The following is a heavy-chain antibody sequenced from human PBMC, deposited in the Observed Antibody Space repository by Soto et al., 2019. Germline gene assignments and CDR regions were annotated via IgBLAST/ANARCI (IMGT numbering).Heavy chain of an antibody. J-gene: IGHJ4*02. D-gene: IGHD5-18*01. CDR1: GYSFTSYW. V-gene: IGHV5-51*01. Sequence: GESLKISCKGSGYSFTSYWIGWVRQMPGKGLEWMGIIYPGDSDTRYSPSFQGQVTISADKSIRTAYLQWSSLKASDTAMYYCARHRYVTRGYSPSEVVYWGQGTLVTVSS. CDR3: ARHRYVTRGYSPSEVVY. CDR2: IYPGDSDT.